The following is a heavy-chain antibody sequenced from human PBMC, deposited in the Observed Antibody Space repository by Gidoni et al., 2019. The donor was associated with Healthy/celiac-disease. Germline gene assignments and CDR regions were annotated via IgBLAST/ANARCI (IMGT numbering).Heavy chain of an antibody. V-gene: IGHV3-7*01. D-gene: IGHD2-15*01. CDR1: GFTFSSYW. CDR3: ARDLLFGYCSGGSCYSVAFDI. J-gene: IGHJ3*02. Sequence: EVQLVESGGGLVQPGGSLRLSCAASGFTFSSYWMSWVRQAPGKGLEWVANIKQDGSEKYYVDSVKGRFTISRDNAKNSLYLQMNSLRAEDTAVYYCARDLLFGYCSGGSCYSVAFDIWGQGTMVTVSS. CDR2: IKQDGSEK.